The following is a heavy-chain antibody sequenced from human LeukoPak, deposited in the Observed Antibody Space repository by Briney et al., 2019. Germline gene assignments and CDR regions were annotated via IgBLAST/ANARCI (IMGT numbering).Heavy chain of an antibody. CDR2: ISSSSSYI. Sequence: PGGSLRLSCAASGFTFSSYEMNWVRQAPGKGLEWVSSISSSSSYIYYADSAKGRFTISRDNAKNSLYLQMNSLRAEDTAAYYCARRRYCSSTSCYLAMHFHYYYYMDVWGKGTTVTISS. CDR1: GFTFSSYE. CDR3: ARRRYCSSTSCYLAMHFHYYYYMDV. J-gene: IGHJ6*03. V-gene: IGHV3-21*01. D-gene: IGHD2-2*01.